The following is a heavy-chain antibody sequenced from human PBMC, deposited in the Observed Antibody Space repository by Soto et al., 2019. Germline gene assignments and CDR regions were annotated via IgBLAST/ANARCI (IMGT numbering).Heavy chain of an antibody. D-gene: IGHD3-22*01. CDR1: DGSISPNY. J-gene: IGHJ4*02. Sequence: QVQLQESGPALVKPSETLSLSCTVSDGSISPNYWTWIRQPPGQGLEWIGYIYYAGTTTYSPSLKSRVSISVDTSKNEVSLKLASVTAADTAVYYCARLGAYYQALDSWGQGTLVTVSS. CDR3: ARLGAYYQALDS. CDR2: IYYAGTT. V-gene: IGHV4-59*08.